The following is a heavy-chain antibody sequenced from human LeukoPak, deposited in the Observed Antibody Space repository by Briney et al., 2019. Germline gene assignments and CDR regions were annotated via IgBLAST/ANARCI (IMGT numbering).Heavy chain of an antibody. J-gene: IGHJ4*02. CDR2: FDTEDGET. CDR3: ASSLFGGATTPDY. CDR1: GDTLTELS. D-gene: IGHD1-26*01. V-gene: IGHV1-24*01. Sequence: GASVNLSRKVSGDTLTELSMHSVREAPGKGLEWMGGFDTEDGETIYALKFQRSVTMTEDTSTDTASVELSSLRSEDTAVYYCASSLFGGATTPDYWGQGTLVTVSS.